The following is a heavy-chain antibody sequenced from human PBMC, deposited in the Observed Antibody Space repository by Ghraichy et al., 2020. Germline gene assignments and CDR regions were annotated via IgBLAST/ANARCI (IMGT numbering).Heavy chain of an antibody. J-gene: IGHJ4*02. V-gene: IGHV4-34*01. Sequence: SETLSLTCAVYGGSFSGYYWSWIRQPPGKGLEWIGEINHSGSTNYNPSLKSRVTISVDTSKNQFSLKLSSVTAADTAVYYCARGRSSWYRMEDYWGQGTLVTVSS. CDR3: ARGRSSWYRMEDY. D-gene: IGHD6-13*01. CDR1: GGSFSGYY. CDR2: INHSGST.